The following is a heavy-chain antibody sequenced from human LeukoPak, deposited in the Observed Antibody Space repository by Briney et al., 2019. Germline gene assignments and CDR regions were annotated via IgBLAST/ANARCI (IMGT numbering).Heavy chain of an antibody. CDR3: ARTTSLTASGYDC. J-gene: IGHJ4*02. V-gene: IGHV1-8*03. CDR1: GYTFTTYH. Sequence: ASVKVSCKTSGYTFTTYHINCLRQPTAQGLEGLGWMNPYNGDRGYAQKFQGRLSITSDTSISTAYMELSSLKSDGTAVYFCARTTSLTASGYDCWGQGTLVTVSS. D-gene: IGHD4-17*01. CDR2: MNPYNGDR.